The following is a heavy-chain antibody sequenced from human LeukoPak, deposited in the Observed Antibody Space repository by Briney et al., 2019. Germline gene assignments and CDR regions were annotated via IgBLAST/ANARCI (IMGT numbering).Heavy chain of an antibody. Sequence: GASVKVSCKASGHTFTSYGISWVRQAPGQGLEWMGWISAYNGNTNYAQKLQGRVTMTTDTSTSTAYMELRSLRSDDTAVYYCARDLVVVPAAILDYYYGMDVWGQGTTVTVSS. J-gene: IGHJ6*02. CDR3: ARDLVVVPAAILDYYYGMDV. CDR1: GHTFTSYG. D-gene: IGHD2-2*02. V-gene: IGHV1-18*01. CDR2: ISAYNGNT.